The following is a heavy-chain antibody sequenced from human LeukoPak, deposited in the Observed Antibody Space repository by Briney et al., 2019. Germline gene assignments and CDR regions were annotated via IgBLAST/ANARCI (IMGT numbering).Heavy chain of an antibody. CDR3: ATDCAACSSENY. D-gene: IGHD6-6*01. J-gene: IGHJ4*02. V-gene: IGHV1-24*01. Sequence: GASVSVSCKVSGYTLTELTMHWVRQAPGKGGEGMGGFYPEDGETIYAQKFQGRVTMTADTSTDTAYMELSSLRSEDTAVYSCATDCAACSSENYWGQGTLVTVSS. CDR1: GYTLTELT. CDR2: FYPEDGET.